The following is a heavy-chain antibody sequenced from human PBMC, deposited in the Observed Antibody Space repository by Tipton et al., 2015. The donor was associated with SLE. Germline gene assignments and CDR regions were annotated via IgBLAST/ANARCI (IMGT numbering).Heavy chain of an antibody. J-gene: IGHJ2*01. V-gene: IGHV4-59*08. CDR2: IYSSGST. CDR3: ARGDSADL. D-gene: IGHD3-16*01. Sequence: TLSLTCTVSGDSISNYYWNWIRQPPAKGLEWIGYIYSSGSTSYNPSLKSRLTMSIDTSKNQFSLKMRSVTAADTAVYYCARGDSADLWGRGTLVTVSS. CDR1: GDSISNYY.